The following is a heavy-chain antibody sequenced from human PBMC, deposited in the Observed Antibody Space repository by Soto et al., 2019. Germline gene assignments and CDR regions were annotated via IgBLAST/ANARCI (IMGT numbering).Heavy chain of an antibody. V-gene: IGHV1-18*01. CDR1: GYTISSYG. D-gene: IGHD3-10*01. Sequence: QAQLVQSGAEVKKPGASVKVSCKASGYTISSYGFSWVRQAPGQGLEWMGWISGYNGNTNYAQRLQGRVTMTTDTSTSTAYMELRSLRSDDTAVYYCARLYFYGSGSYYYYYMDVWGKGTTVTVSS. CDR3: ARLYFYGSGSYYYYYMDV. CDR2: ISGYNGNT. J-gene: IGHJ6*03.